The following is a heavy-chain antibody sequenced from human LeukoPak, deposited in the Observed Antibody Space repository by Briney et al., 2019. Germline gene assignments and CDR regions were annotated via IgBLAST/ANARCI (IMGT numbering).Heavy chain of an antibody. J-gene: IGHJ4*02. V-gene: IGHV3-30*04. CDR1: GFTFSSYA. Sequence: GGSLRLSCAASGFTFSSYAMHWVRQAPGKGLEWVAVISYDGSNKYYADSVKGRFTISRGNSKNTLYLQMNSLRAEDTAVYYCAREGYYGSTYFDHWGQGTLVTVSS. CDR2: ISYDGSNK. CDR3: AREGYYGSTYFDH. D-gene: IGHD3-10*01.